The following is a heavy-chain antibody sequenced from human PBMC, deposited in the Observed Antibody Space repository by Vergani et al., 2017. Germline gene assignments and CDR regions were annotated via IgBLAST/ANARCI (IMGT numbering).Heavy chain of an antibody. Sequence: EVQLVQSGAEVKKPGESLKISCKISEHSFTNYWIGWVRQMPGKGLEWMGIIYPGDSDTRYSPSFQGQVTISADKSISTAYLQLSSLRASDTAVYYCASGGSSWYDTWFDPWGQGTLVTVSS. V-gene: IGHV5-51*03. CDR1: EHSFTNYW. CDR2: IYPGDSDT. CDR3: ASGGSSWYDTWFDP. J-gene: IGHJ5*02. D-gene: IGHD6-13*01.